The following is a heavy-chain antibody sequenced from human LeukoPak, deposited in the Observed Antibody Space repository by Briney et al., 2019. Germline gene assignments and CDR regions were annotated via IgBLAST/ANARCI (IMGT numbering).Heavy chain of an antibody. CDR3: AREVLDYYDSSGYSY. D-gene: IGHD3-22*01. CDR1: GYTFTSYY. Sequence: GASVKVSCKASGYTFTSYYMHWVRQAPGQGLEWMGIINPSGGSKSYAQKFQGRVTMTRDTSTSTVYMELSSLRSEDTAVYYCAREVLDYYDSSGYSYWGQGTLVTVSS. CDR2: INPSGGSK. V-gene: IGHV1-46*01. J-gene: IGHJ4*02.